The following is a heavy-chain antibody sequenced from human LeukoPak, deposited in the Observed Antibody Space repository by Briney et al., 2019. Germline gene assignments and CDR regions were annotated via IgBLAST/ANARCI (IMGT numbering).Heavy chain of an antibody. CDR1: GLTFSSYW. V-gene: IGHV3-7*01. CDR2: IKQDGSEK. D-gene: IGHD6-19*01. Sequence: GGSLRLSCAASGLTFSSYWMSWVRQAPGKGLEWVANIKQDGSEKYYVDSVKGRFTISRDNAKNSLYLQMNSLRAEDTAVYYCARAVAGAVFDYWGQGTLVTVSS. J-gene: IGHJ4*02. CDR3: ARAVAGAVFDY.